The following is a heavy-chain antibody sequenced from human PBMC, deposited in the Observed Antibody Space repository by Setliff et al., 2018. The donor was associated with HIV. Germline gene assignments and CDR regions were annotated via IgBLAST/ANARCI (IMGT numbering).Heavy chain of an antibody. D-gene: IGHD2-21*02. Sequence: SETLSLTCTVSGGSISSSTYYWGWIRQPPGKGLEWIGSIYYGGRTYYNAPLKSRVIVSVDTSKNQFSLRLNSVTAADTAVYYCARQGNIVVVTSFDYWGQGTLVTVS. CDR1: GGSISSSTYY. CDR2: IYYGGRT. J-gene: IGHJ4*02. V-gene: IGHV4-39*07. CDR3: ARQGNIVVVTSFDY.